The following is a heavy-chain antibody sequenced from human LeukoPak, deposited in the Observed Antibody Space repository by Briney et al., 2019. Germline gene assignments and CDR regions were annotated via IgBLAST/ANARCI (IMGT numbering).Heavy chain of an antibody. D-gene: IGHD3-9*01. CDR1: GGSFSGYY. V-gene: IGHV4-34*01. Sequence: NPSETLSLTCAVYGGSFSGYYWSWIRQPPGKGLEWSGEINHSGSTNYNPSLKSRVTISVDTSKNQFSLKLSSVTAADTAVYYCARGQRSYDILTGYYMYYFDYWGQGTLVTVSS. J-gene: IGHJ4*02. CDR3: ARGQRSYDILTGYYMYYFDY. CDR2: INHSGST.